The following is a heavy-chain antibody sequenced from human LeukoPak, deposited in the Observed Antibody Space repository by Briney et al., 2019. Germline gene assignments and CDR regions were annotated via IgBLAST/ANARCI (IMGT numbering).Heavy chain of an antibody. CDR2: IRYDGSKK. D-gene: IGHD4-11*01. Sequence: GGSLRPSCAASGFTFSNSGMHWVRQAPGKGLEWVAFIRYDGSKKYYADSVKGRLTISRDNSKNTLYLQMNSLRAEDTAVYYCARARNYEYTLDYWGQGTLVTVSS. CDR3: ARARNYEYTLDY. V-gene: IGHV3-30*02. J-gene: IGHJ4*02. CDR1: GFTFSNSG.